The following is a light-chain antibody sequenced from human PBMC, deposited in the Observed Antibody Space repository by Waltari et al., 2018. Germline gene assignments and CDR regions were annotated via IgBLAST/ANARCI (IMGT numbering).Light chain of an antibody. CDR1: QRINTW. Sequence: IQMTQSPSALSASVGDRVTITCRASQRINTWMAWYQQRPGKAPKVLIYDVSTLESRVPSRFSGSGSGTEFTLAINNLQPEDFAVYYCQQRNNWPLTFGGGTKVEIK. J-gene: IGKJ4*01. CDR2: DVS. V-gene: IGKV1-5*01. CDR3: QQRNNWPLT.